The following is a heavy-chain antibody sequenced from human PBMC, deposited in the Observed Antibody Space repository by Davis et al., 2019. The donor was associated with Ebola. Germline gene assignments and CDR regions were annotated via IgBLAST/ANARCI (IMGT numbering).Heavy chain of an antibody. CDR1: GFTFSHYG. CDR2: IRYDGSNK. D-gene: IGHD4-23*01. J-gene: IGHJ6*04. V-gene: IGHV3-30*02. Sequence: GESLKISCAASGFTFSHYGMHWVRRPPGKGLEWVAFIRYDGSNKYYADSVKGRFTISRDNSKNTLYLQMNSLGAEDTAVYYCAKDLRVRDYGGNAGGMDVWGKGTTVTVSS. CDR3: AKDLRVRDYGGNAGGMDV.